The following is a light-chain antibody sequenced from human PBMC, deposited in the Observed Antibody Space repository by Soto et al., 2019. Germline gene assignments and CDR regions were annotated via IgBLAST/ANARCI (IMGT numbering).Light chain of an antibody. CDR1: QSVSSD. Sequence: EIVMTQSPDTLSVSPGEGVTLSCRASQSVSSDLAWYQQKPGQSPRLLMYGASTRATDIPARFSGGGSGTEFTRTISSLQSENFAIYYCQQYHDWPPITFGPGTKVEIK. V-gene: IGKV3-15*01. CDR2: GAS. CDR3: QQYHDWPPIT. J-gene: IGKJ3*01.